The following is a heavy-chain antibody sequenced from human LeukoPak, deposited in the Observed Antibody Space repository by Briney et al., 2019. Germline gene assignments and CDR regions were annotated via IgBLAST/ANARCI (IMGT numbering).Heavy chain of an antibody. Sequence: RAGGSLRLSCAASGFTFSSYAMHWVRQAPGKGLEWVSGISWNSGSIGYADSVKGRFTISRDNAKNSLYLQMNSLRAEDTALYYCAKDMTTRGAFDIWGQGTMVTVSS. V-gene: IGHV3-9*01. J-gene: IGHJ3*02. CDR3: AKDMTTRGAFDI. D-gene: IGHD4-11*01. CDR1: GFTFSSYA. CDR2: ISWNSGSI.